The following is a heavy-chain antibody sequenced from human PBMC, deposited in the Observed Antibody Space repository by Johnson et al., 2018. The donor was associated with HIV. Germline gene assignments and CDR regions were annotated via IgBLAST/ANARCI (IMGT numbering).Heavy chain of an antibody. J-gene: IGHJ3*02. CDR1: GFTFSSYA. Sequence: QMLLVESGGGVVQPGRSLRLSCAASGFTFSSYAMHWVRQAPGQGLEWVAVISYDGSNKYYADSVKGRFTISRDNAKNSLYLQLNSLRAEDTALYYCARGAYYYDSSGGNDAFDIWGRGTMVTVSS. V-gene: IGHV3-30*04. CDR2: ISYDGSNK. CDR3: ARGAYYYDSSGGNDAFDI. D-gene: IGHD3-22*01.